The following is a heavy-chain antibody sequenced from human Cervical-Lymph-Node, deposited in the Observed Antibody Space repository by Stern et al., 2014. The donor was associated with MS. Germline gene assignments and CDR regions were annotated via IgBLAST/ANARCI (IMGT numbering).Heavy chain of an antibody. CDR2: IYWDDEK. CDR1: GFALRNSGVS. J-gene: IGHJ3*02. Sequence: SGPTLVKATQPLTLTCTFSGFALRNSGVSVAWIRQPPGKALEWLAVIYWDDEKRYSPSLKSRLIITKDASESQVVLTMTNMDPVDTATYYCTHSLHGDYYDAFDTWGQGTMVTVSS. V-gene: IGHV2-5*02. D-gene: IGHD4-17*01. CDR3: THSLHGDYYDAFDT.